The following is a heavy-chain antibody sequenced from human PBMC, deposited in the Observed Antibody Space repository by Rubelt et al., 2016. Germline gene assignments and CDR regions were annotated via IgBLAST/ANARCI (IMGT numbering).Heavy chain of an antibody. V-gene: IGHV3-74*01. D-gene: IGHD6-6*01. Sequence: EVQLVESGGGLVQPGGSLRLSCAASGFTFSSYWMHWVRQAPGKGLVWVSRINSDGSSTSYGDSVKGRFTIARDNAKNTLYLQMNSLRAEDTAVYYCAREGSSSYGMDVWGQGTTVTVSS. CDR2: INSDGSST. CDR3: AREGSSSYGMDV. J-gene: IGHJ6*02. CDR1: GFTFSSYW.